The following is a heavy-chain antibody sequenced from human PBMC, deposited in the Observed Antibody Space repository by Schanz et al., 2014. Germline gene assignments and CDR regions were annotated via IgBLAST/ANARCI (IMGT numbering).Heavy chain of an antibody. J-gene: IGHJ4*02. V-gene: IGHV1-18*01. D-gene: IGHD3-3*01. CDR2: ISVYTGNT. CDR1: GYTFTTYA. Sequence: QVQLVQSGAEVKKPGASVRVSCKASGYTFTTYAMSWVRQAPGQGLEWVGWISVYTGNTKYGQKVQGRVTMTADTSTNTAYMELRSLRDDDTAVYYCARERRFFGRDDLYDFDSWGQGTLVTVSS. CDR3: ARERRFFGRDDLYDFDS.